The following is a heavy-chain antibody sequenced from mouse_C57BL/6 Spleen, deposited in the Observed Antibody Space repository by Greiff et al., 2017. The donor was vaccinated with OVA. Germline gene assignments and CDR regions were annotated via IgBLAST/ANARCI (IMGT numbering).Heavy chain of an antibody. D-gene: IGHD1-1*01. CDR2: IDPSDSYT. J-gene: IGHJ2*01. CDR1: GYTFTSYW. CDR3: ARYYGSSYDFDY. Sequence: VQLQQSGAELVMPGASVKLSCKASGYTFTSYWMHWVKQRPGQGLEWIGEIDPSDSYTNYNQKFKGKSTLTVDKSSSTAYMQLSSLTSEDSAVYYCARYYGSSYDFDYWGQGTTLTVSS. V-gene: IGHV1-69*01.